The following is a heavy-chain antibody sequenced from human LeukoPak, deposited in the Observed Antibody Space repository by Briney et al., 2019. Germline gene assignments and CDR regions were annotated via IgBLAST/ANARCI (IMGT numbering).Heavy chain of an antibody. D-gene: IGHD1-26*01. J-gene: IGHJ4*02. Sequence: GGSLRLSCAASDFTFSSYGMNWVRQAPGKGLEWVSSITSSSSYIYYADSVKGRFTISRDNAKNSLYLQMNSLRAEDTAVYYCVRDGDYGRYFDYWGQGTLVTVSS. CDR1: DFTFSSYG. CDR3: VRDGDYGRYFDY. CDR2: ITSSSSYI. V-gene: IGHV3-21*01.